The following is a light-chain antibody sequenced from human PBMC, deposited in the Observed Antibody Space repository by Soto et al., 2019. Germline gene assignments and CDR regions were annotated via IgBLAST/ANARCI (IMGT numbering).Light chain of an antibody. CDR1: QSISSW. J-gene: IGKJ4*01. V-gene: IGKV1-5*03. Sequence: DIQMTQSPSTLSASVGDRVTIACRASQSISSWLAWYQQKPGNAPKLLIYHASSLQSGVPSRFGGSGSGTEFTLTISSLQPDDFATYYCQQYSAYPLTFGGGTKVAIK. CDR2: HAS. CDR3: QQYSAYPLT.